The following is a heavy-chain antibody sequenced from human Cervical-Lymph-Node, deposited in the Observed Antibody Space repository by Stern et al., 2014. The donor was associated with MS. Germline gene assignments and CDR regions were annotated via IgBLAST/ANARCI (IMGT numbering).Heavy chain of an antibody. J-gene: IGHJ4*02. Sequence: EVQLVESGGGLVQPGGSLRLSCAASGFTVSSNYMSWVRQAPGKGLEWVSVIYSGGSTYYADSVKGRFTISRHNSKNTLYLQMNSLRAEDTAVYYCARADDYGDYPFDYWGQGTLVTVSS. CDR3: ARADDYGDYPFDY. D-gene: IGHD4-17*01. CDR2: IYSGGST. V-gene: IGHV3-53*04. CDR1: GFTVSSNY.